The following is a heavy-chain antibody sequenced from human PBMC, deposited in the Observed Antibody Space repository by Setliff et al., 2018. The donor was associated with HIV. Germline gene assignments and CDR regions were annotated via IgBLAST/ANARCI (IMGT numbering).Heavy chain of an antibody. V-gene: IGHV4-61*05. CDR2: IYISGST. Sequence: SETLSLTCTVSGGSISSSSYYWGWIRQPAGKGLEWIGHIYISGSTNYNPSLKSRVTISVDTSKNQFSLKVSSVTAADTAVYYCARIGSGWSVGWFDPWGQGTLVTVSS. CDR3: ARIGSGWSVGWFDP. J-gene: IGHJ5*02. D-gene: IGHD6-13*01. CDR1: GGSISSSSYY.